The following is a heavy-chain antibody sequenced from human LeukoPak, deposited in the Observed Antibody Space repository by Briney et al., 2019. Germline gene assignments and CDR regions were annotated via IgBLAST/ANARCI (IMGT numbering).Heavy chain of an antibody. CDR1: GFTFSSYA. CDR2: ISGSGGST. CDR3: AKGEGGEYSGSLGGAFDI. Sequence: PGEYLRLSCAASGFTFSSYAMSWVRQAPGKGLEWVSAISGSGGSTYYADSVKGRFTISRDNSKNTLYLQMNSLRAEDTAVYYCAKGEGGEYSGSLGGAFDIWGQGTMVTVSS. V-gene: IGHV3-23*01. D-gene: IGHD1-26*01. J-gene: IGHJ3*02.